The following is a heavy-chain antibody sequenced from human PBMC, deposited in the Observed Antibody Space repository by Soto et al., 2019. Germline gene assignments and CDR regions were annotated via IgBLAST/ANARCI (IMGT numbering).Heavy chain of an antibody. CDR1: GYSFTSYW. CDR3: ARSPGIQLWYGFHAFDI. V-gene: IGHV5-51*01. D-gene: IGHD5-18*01. Sequence: PGESLKISCKVSGYSFTSYWIGWVRQMPGKGLEWMGIIYPGDSDTRYSPSFQGQVTISADKSISTAYLQWSSLKASDTAMYYCARSPGIQLWYGFHAFDIWGQGTMVTVSS. CDR2: IYPGDSDT. J-gene: IGHJ3*02.